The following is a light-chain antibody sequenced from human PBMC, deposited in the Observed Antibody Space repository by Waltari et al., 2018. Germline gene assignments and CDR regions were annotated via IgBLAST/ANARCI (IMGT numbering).Light chain of an antibody. J-gene: IGLJ3*02. V-gene: IGLV2-14*01. CDR2: DVT. Sequence: QSALTQPASVSGSPGQSTTISCTGTSTDVDYNSVSWYQQHPGKAPKLMIYDVTKRPSGVSNRFSGSKSGNTASLTISGLQAEDEADYHCSSYTSSNTVVFGGGTKLTVL. CDR3: SSYTSSNTVV. CDR1: STDVDYNS.